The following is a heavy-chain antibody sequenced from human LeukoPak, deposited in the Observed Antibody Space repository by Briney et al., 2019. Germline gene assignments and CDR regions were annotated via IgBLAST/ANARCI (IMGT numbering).Heavy chain of an antibody. CDR2: INPGNGGI. J-gene: IGHJ4*02. D-gene: IGHD6-19*01. CDR1: GYNFIGYY. CDR3: AKVAVSGWYSGGNFGY. Sequence: ASVKVSCKASGYNFIGYYIHWVRQAPGQGLEWMGWINPGNGGISYAQKFQGRVTMTRDTSINTAYMDLNSLTSDDTAVYYCAKVAVSGWYSGGNFGYWGQGTLVTVSS. V-gene: IGHV1-2*02.